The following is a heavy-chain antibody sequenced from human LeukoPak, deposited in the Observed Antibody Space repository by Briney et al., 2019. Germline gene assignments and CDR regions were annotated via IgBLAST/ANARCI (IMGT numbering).Heavy chain of an antibody. J-gene: IGHJ4*02. Sequence: PSETLSLTSTVSGVSISSYYWGWLRQPPGHGLKGIGYIYDSRSTNYNPSLRRRITISVDTSKNQFSLMLSSVTAAAPAVYYCTRERDGGNPDDYWGEGTLGTVSP. CDR1: GVSISSYY. V-gene: IGHV4-59*01. CDR3: TRERDGGNPDDY. D-gene: IGHD4-23*01. CDR2: IYDSRST.